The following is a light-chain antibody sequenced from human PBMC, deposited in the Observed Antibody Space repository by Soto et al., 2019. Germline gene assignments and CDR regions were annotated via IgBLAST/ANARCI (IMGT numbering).Light chain of an antibody. CDR1: QSVSSN. CDR3: QQYNNWPPH. V-gene: IGKV3-15*01. Sequence: EIVMTQSPATLSVSPGERATLSCRASQSVSSNLAWYQQKPGQAPRLLIYGASTRATGIPARFSGSGSGTEFTLTISSLQSEDFAVYYCQQYNNWPPHFGQGTRLESK. J-gene: IGKJ5*01. CDR2: GAS.